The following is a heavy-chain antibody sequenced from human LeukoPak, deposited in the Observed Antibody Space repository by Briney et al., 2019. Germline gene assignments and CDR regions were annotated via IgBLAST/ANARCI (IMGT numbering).Heavy chain of an antibody. D-gene: IGHD7-27*01. V-gene: IGHV4-59*01. J-gene: IGHJ2*01. CDR3: ARAPLGIGYFDL. Sequence: SETLSLTCTVSGGAISSSYWSWIRQPPGKGLEWIGYIYYSGSTNYNPSLKSRVTISVNTSKNQFSLKLSSVTAADTAVYFCARAPLGIGYFDLWGRGTLVTVSS. CDR1: GGAISSSY. CDR2: IYYSGST.